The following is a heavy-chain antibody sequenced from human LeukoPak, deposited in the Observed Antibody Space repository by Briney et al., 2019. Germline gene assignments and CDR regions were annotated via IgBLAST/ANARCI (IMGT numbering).Heavy chain of an antibody. J-gene: IGHJ3*02. CDR3: AKYSSSLRAAFDI. CDR1: GGSISSYY. CDR2: IYTSGST. V-gene: IGHV4-4*09. D-gene: IGHD6-6*01. Sequence: SETLSLTCTVSGGSISSYYWSWLRQPPGKGLEWIGYIYTSGSTNYNPSLKGRVTISVDTSKNQFSLKLSSVTAADTAVYYCAKYSSSLRAAFDIWAQGTMVTVSS.